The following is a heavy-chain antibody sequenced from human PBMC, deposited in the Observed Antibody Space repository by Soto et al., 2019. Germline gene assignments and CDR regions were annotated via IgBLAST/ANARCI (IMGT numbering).Heavy chain of an antibody. CDR3: ATRKDSSGYYYAKTDAFDI. CDR1: CGSISSGDYY. D-gene: IGHD3-22*01. V-gene: IGHV4-30-4*01. Sequence: PSETLSLTCTVSCGSISSGDYYWSWIRQPPGKGLEWIGYIYYSGSTYYNPSLKSRVTISVDTSKNQFSLKLSSVTAADTAVYYCATRKDSSGYYYAKTDAFDIWGQGTMVTVSS. CDR2: IYYSGST. J-gene: IGHJ3*02.